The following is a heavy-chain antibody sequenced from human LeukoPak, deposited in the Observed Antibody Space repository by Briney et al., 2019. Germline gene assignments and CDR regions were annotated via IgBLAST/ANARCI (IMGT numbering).Heavy chain of an antibody. J-gene: IGHJ4*02. V-gene: IGHV3-74*01. CDR2: VNTDGTTT. Sequence: GGSLRLSCAASGFTFSNYWMHWVRQAPGKGLVWVSRVNTDGTTTAYADSVKGRFTISRDNAKNTLYLQMDSLRAEDTAVYYCARSTYSASGVGYWGQGTRVTVSS. D-gene: IGHD6-13*01. CDR3: ARSTYSASGVGY. CDR1: GFTFSNYW.